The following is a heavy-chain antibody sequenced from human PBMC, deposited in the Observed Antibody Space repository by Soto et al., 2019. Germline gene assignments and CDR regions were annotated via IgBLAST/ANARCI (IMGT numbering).Heavy chain of an antibody. CDR2: LSSVGSYI. Sequence: EVQLVESGGGLVQPGGSLRLSCAASGFTFNNYWMHWVRQVPGKGMVWVSGLSSVGSYITYADSVKGRFTISRDNAKNTLYLQVNSLRAEDTAVYYCASHLHSHFDYWGRGTLVTVSS. D-gene: IGHD2-21*01. CDR3: ASHLHSHFDY. V-gene: IGHV3-74*01. J-gene: IGHJ4*01. CDR1: GFTFNNYW.